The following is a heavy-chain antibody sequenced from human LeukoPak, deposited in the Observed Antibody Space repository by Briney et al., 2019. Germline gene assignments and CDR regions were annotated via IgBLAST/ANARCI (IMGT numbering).Heavy chain of an antibody. D-gene: IGHD5-12*01. CDR1: GGSFSGYY. CDR2: INHSGST. J-gene: IGHJ4*02. CDR3: ARGFSGYGVFDY. Sequence: SETLSLTCAVYGGSFSGYYWSWIRQPPGKGLEWIGEINHSGSTNYNPSLKSRVTISVDTSKNQFSLKLSSVTAADTAVYYCARGFSGYGVFDYWGQGTLVTVSS. V-gene: IGHV4-34*01.